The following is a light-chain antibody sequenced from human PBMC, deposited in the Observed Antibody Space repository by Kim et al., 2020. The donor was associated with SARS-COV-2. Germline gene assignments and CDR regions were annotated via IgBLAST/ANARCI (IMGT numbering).Light chain of an antibody. CDR3: KQYNNWPS. V-gene: IGKV3-15*01. CDR2: RAS. Sequence: EIVMTQSPATLSVSPGERATLSCRASQSVSSNLVWYQQKPGQAPRLLIYRASTRVTGIPARFSGSGYETEFTLTISSLRSEDFAVNYCKQYNNWPSFGPGTKVDIK. J-gene: IGKJ3*01. CDR1: QSVSSN.